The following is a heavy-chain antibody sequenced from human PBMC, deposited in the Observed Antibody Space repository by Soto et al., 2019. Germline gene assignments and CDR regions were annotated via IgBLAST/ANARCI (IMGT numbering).Heavy chain of an antibody. CDR1: GGSFSDSY. CDR2: INHSGST. J-gene: IGHJ4*02. V-gene: IGHV4-34*01. D-gene: IGHD4-17*01. CDR3: ASFPPTTVTTEDDYFDY. Sequence: SETLSLTCVVYGGSFSDSYWTWIRQTPGKGLEWIGQINHSGSTNYNPSLKSRVTVSLDTSENHLSLKLSSVTAADTAVYYCASFPPTTVTTEDDYFDYWGQGTLVTVSS.